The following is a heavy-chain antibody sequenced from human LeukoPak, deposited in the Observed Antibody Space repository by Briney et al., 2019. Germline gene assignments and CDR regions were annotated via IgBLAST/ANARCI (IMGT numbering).Heavy chain of an antibody. CDR1: GGSISSYY. J-gene: IGHJ6*03. D-gene: IGHD6-6*01. Sequence: SETLSLTCSVSGGSISSYYWSWIRQPAGKGLEWIGRIYNSGSTNYNPSNYNPSLKSRVTMSVDTSKNQFSLQLSSVTAADTAVYYCAKLPAARPIHYYMDVWGKGTTVTVSS. CDR3: AKLPAARPIHYYMDV. V-gene: IGHV4-4*07. CDR2: IYNSGSTNYNPS.